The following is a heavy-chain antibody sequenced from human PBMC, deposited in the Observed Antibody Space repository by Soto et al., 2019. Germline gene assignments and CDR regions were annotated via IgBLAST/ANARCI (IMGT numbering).Heavy chain of an antibody. V-gene: IGHV4-34*01. Sequence: SETLSLTCAVDGGSFSGYYWSWIRQPPGKGLEWIGEINHSGSTNYNPSLKSRVTISVDTSKNQFSLKLSSVTAADTAVYYCARTYYYGSGSYHGRYNWFDPWGQGTLVTVSS. CDR1: GGSFSGYY. D-gene: IGHD3-10*01. CDR3: ARTYYYGSGSYHGRYNWFDP. CDR2: INHSGST. J-gene: IGHJ5*02.